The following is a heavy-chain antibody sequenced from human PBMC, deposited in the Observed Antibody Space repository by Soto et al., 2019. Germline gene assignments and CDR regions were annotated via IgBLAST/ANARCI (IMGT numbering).Heavy chain of an antibody. CDR1: GFTFTEFY. V-gene: IGHV1-2*04. CDR3: ARGGYCTNGGCSQRYYYHYGMDF. D-gene: IGHD2-8*01. Sequence: ASVKVSCKFSGFTFTEFYIHWVRQAPGQGLEWMGWINPNSGGTNYAQKFQGWVTMTRDTSISTAYMELSRLRSDDTAVYYCARGGYCTNGGCSQRYYYHYGMDFWGQGTTVTVSS. J-gene: IGHJ6*02. CDR2: INPNSGGT.